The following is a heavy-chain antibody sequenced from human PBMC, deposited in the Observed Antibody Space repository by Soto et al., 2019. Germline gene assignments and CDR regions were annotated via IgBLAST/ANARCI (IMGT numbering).Heavy chain of an antibody. CDR2: ISAYNGNT. V-gene: IGHV1-18*01. CDR1: GYTFTSYG. J-gene: IGHJ6*02. Sequence: QVQLVQSGAEVKKPGASVKVSCKASGYTFTSYGISWVRQAPGQGLEWMGWISAYNGNTNYTQKIQGRVTMTTHTSTSTSYMELRSLRSDDTAVYYCARIRGIAVGYGMDVWGQGTTVTVSS. CDR3: ARIRGIAVGYGMDV. D-gene: IGHD6-19*01.